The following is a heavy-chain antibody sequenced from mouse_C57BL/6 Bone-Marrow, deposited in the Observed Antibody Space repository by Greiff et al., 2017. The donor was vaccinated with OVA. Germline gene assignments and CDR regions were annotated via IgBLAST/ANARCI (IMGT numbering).Heavy chain of an antibody. Sequence: VQLQQSGAELVKPGASVKLSCKASGYTFTSYWMQWVKQRPGQGLEWIFEIYPSYLSPYSHQHFKGKATLTVDTSSSTAYMQLSSLTSEDSAVYYCAKESYYDFDYWGQGTTLTVSS. CDR1: GYTFTSYW. J-gene: IGHJ2*01. V-gene: IGHV1-50*01. CDR2: IYPSYLSP. D-gene: IGHD1-1*01. CDR3: AKESYYDFDY.